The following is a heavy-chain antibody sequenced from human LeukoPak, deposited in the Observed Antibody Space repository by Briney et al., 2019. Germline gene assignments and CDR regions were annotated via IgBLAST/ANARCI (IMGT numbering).Heavy chain of an antibody. J-gene: IGHJ4*02. Sequence: ASVKVSYKASGYTFPSYYMHWVRQAPGQGLEWVGIINPSCCSTSYAQKFQGRVTMTRDMSTSTVYMELSSLRCEDTAVYYCARGPAEGGGDCSFDYWGQGTLVTVSS. D-gene: IGHD2-21*02. CDR3: ARGPAEGGGDCSFDY. CDR2: INPSCCST. V-gene: IGHV1-46*01. CDR1: GYTFPSYY.